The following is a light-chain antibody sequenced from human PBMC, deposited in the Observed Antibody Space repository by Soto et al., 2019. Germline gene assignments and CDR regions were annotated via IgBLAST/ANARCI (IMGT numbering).Light chain of an antibody. CDR1: QSVRSY. V-gene: IGKV3-11*01. CDR3: HQRSKWPLT. CDR2: DAS. Sequence: EIVLTQSPATLSLSPGERATLSCRASQSVRSYLAWYQQKPGQAPRLLIYDASNRATDIPARFSGSGSGTYFTLTISSLDPEDSAVYYGHQRSKWPLTFGGGTKVEIK. J-gene: IGKJ4*01.